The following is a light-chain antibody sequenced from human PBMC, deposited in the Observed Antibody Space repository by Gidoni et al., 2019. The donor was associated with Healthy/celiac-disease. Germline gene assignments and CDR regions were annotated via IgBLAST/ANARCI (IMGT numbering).Light chain of an antibody. V-gene: IGKV3-20*01. Sequence: DIVLTQSPGTLSLSPGERATLSCRASQSVSSSYLAWYQQKPGQAPRLLIPGSSNRATGNPGRFSGSGSGTDFTLPISRLEPAAFAVYYCQQFGSSPLTFGQXTKVEIK. CDR2: GSS. CDR3: QQFGSSPLT. J-gene: IGKJ1*01. CDR1: QSVSSSY.